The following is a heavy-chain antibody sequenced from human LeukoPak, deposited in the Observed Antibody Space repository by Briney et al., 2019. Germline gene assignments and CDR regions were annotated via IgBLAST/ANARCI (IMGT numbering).Heavy chain of an antibody. CDR2: MNPINGNT. Sequence: GASVKVSCKASGFTLTNYDINWVRQAPGRGLEWIGWMNPINGNTGYARKFQGRVTMTRDTSISTAYMELRSLTSGDTAIYYCVRDGEGVAISVNFWFDPWGQGTLVTVSS. CDR1: GFTLTNYD. V-gene: IGHV1-8*01. D-gene: IGHD3-10*01. J-gene: IGHJ5*02. CDR3: VRDGEGVAISVNFWFDP.